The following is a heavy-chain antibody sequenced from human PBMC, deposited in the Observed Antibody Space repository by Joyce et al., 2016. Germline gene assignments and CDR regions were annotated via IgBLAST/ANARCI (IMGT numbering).Heavy chain of an antibody. CDR1: GGTRSGYA. V-gene: IGHV1-69*06. CDR2: ITPIFATA. Sequence: QMQLVQSGAEVKKPGSSVKVSCRAFGGTRSGYAISWLRQAPGQGLEWMGGITPIFATAKYAQKFQTRLTITADKSTNTAYMELSSLRSEDTAIYYCVRVRQSGNINDYWGQGTQVTVSS. J-gene: IGHJ4*02. CDR3: VRVRQSGNINDY.